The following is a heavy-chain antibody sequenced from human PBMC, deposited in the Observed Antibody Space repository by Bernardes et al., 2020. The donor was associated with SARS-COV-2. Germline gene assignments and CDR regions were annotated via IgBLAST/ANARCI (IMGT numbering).Heavy chain of an antibody. D-gene: IGHD6-13*01. J-gene: IGHJ3*02. Sequence: GGSLRLSCAASGFTFSRYWMSWVRQAPGKGLEWVANIKQDGSAKYYVDSVKGRFTISRDNAKNSLYLQMNSLRAEDTAMYYCARVPYSSSWYQGFDIWGQGTMVTVSS. CDR2: IKQDGSAK. CDR1: GFTFSRYW. CDR3: ARVPYSSSWYQGFDI. V-gene: IGHV3-7*01.